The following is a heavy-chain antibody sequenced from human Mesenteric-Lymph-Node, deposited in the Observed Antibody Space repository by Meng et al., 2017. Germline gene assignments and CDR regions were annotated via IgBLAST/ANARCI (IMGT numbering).Heavy chain of an antibody. CDR1: RGTFSSYA. J-gene: IGHJ5*02. V-gene: IGHV1-69*01. D-gene: IGHD6-19*01. CDR2: FIPIFGTA. CDR3: ARFEVAGTSNWFDP. Sequence: VQVVRSGAGGTKPGSSGKVSCTASRGTFSSYAISWGRQAPGQGLEGMGGFIPIFGTANYAQKFQGRVTITADESTSTAYMELSSLRSEDTAVYYCARFEVAGTSNWFDPWGQGTLVTVSS.